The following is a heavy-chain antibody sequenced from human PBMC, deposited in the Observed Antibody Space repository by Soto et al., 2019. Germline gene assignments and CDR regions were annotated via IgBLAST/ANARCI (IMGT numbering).Heavy chain of an antibody. J-gene: IGHJ2*01. CDR1: GFTFSSYA. CDR2: ISGSGGST. Sequence: EVQLLESGGGLVQPGGSLRLSCAASGFTFSSYAMSWVRQATGKGLEWVSAISGSGGSTYYADSVKGGFTISRDNSKNTMYLQMNSLRAEDTAVYYCAKEGTGDWWYFDLWGRGTLVTVSS. CDR3: AKEGTGDWWYFDL. D-gene: IGHD7-27*01. V-gene: IGHV3-23*01.